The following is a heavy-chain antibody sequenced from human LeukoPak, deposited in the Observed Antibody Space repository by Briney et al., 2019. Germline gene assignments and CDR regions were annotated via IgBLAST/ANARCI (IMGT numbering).Heavy chain of an antibody. CDR2: MNPNSGNA. D-gene: IGHD6-13*01. CDR1: GYTFTNFD. J-gene: IGHJ3*02. Sequence: GASLKVSCKASGYTFTNFDINWVRQAPGQGLEWVGWMNPNSGNAGFAQKFRGRISMTGNTSMNTAFMELRSLRSDDTAVYYCARDGAAAGAIHDAFDIWGQGTMVTVSS. V-gene: IGHV1-8*01. CDR3: ARDGAAAGAIHDAFDI.